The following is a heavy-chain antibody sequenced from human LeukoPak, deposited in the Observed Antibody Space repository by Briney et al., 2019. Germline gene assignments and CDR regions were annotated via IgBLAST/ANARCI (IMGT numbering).Heavy chain of an antibody. J-gene: IGHJ4*02. Sequence: ASVKVSCKASGYSFTDHYLHWLRQAPGQGLEYLGWINPNGGGTNFPQKFQGRVTLTIDTSVNTGYMEITKLTSDDTAVYYCARIITSTWYNEFDCWGQGTLVAVSS. CDR2: INPNGGGT. CDR1: GYSFTDHY. D-gene: IGHD1-14*01. V-gene: IGHV1-2*02. CDR3: ARIITSTWYNEFDC.